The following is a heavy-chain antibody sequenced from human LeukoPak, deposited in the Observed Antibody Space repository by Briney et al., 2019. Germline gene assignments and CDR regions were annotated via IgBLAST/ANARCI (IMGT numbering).Heavy chain of an antibody. J-gene: IGHJ4*02. V-gene: IGHV3-23*01. CDR1: GFTFTSYA. CDR3: VKELGVATIGLNFDY. Sequence: GGSLRLSCAASGFTFTSYAMSWVRQAPGKGLEWVSGIGGSGDSTYYADSVKGRFTISRDNSKNTLYLQMNSLRVEDTAVYYCVKELGVATIGLNFDYWGQGTLVTVSS. D-gene: IGHD5-12*01. CDR2: IGGSGDST.